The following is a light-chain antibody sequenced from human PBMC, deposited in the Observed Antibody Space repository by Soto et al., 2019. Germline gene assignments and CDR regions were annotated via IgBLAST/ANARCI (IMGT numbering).Light chain of an antibody. CDR1: QSVSSY. CDR2: GAS. CDR3: QQYGSSPLT. V-gene: IGKV3-20*01. Sequence: EIVLTHAPATLSFSRGEIATLSFGASQSVSSYLAWYQQKPGQAPRLLIYGASSRATGIPDRFSGSGSGTDFTLTISRLEPEDFAVYYCQQYGSSPLTFGGGTKVDIK. J-gene: IGKJ4*01.